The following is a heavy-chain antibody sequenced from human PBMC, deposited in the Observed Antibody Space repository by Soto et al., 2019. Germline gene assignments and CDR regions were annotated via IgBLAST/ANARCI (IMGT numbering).Heavy chain of an antibody. D-gene: IGHD3-3*01. CDR2: IIGNGVST. CDR3: AKDFRPDGRYDLDY. CDR1: GFTFSIYA. J-gene: IGHJ4*02. Sequence: EVQLLESGGGLVQPGGSLRLSCAASGFTFSIYAMSWVRQAPGKGLEWVSLIIGNGVSTDYADSVKGRFTISRDNSKNTLYLQMNSLIAEDMAIYYCAKDFRPDGRYDLDYWGQGTLVTVSS. V-gene: IGHV3-23*01.